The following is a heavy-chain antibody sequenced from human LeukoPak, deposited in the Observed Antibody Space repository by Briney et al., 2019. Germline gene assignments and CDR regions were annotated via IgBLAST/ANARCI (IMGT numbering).Heavy chain of an antibody. CDR3: ARGVYYGSGSYIGDP. D-gene: IGHD3-10*01. J-gene: IGHJ5*02. CDR2: IYSGGST. V-gene: IGHV3-53*01. Sequence: GGSLRLSCAASGFTVSSNYMSWVRQAPGQGLEWGSVIYSGGSTYYADSVKGRFTISRDNSKNTLYLQMNSLRAEDTAVYYCARGVYYGSGSYIGDPWGQGTLVTVSS. CDR1: GFTVSSNY.